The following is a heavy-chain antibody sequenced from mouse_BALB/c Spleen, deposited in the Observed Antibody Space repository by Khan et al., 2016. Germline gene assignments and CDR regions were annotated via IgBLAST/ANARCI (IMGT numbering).Heavy chain of an antibody. CDR1: GFTFSNYG. CDR2: INSNGGNT. Sequence: EVELVESGGGLVQPGGSLKLSCAASGFTFSNYGMSWVRQTPDKRLELVATINSNGGNTYYPDSVKGRFTISRDNSNNTLYLQMSSLKSEDTAIYFCARVDNYGSAYFDYWGQGTTLAVSA. V-gene: IGHV5-6-3*01. J-gene: IGHJ2*01. CDR3: ARVDNYGSAYFDY. D-gene: IGHD1-1*01.